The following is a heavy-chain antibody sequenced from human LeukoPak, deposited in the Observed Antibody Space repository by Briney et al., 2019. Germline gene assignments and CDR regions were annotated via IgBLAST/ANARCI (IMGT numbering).Heavy chain of an antibody. CDR3: ASEWGYCSSTGCYPYFDY. CDR2: IIPIFGTA. CDR1: GGTFSSYA. D-gene: IGHD2-2*01. V-gene: IGHV1-69*05. Sequence: SVKVSCKASGGTFSSYAISWVRQAPGQGLEWMGRIIPIFGTANYAQKFQGRVTITTDESTSTAYMELSSLRSEDTAVYYCASEWGYCSSTGCYPYFDYWGQGTLVTVSS. J-gene: IGHJ4*02.